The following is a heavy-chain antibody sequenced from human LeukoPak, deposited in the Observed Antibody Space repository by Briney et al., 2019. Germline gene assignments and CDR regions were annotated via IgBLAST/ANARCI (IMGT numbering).Heavy chain of an antibody. V-gene: IGHV4-30-4*08. CDR3: ARVRSSRGLGDYGDFYYYYGVDV. CDR1: GVSISSDDYY. D-gene: IGHD4-17*01. Sequence: SETLSLTCSVSGVSISSDDYYWSWLRQSPGKGLEWIGYIYYRGNTYYDPSLKSRVSISVDTSKNYFSLKVNSVTAADTAVYYCARVRSSRGLGDYGDFYYYYGVDVWGQGTTVTVSS. J-gene: IGHJ6*02. CDR2: IYYRGNT.